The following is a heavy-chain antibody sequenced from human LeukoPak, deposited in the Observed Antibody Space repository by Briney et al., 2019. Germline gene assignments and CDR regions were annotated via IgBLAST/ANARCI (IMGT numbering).Heavy chain of an antibody. CDR1: GVSISSGGYS. D-gene: IGHD3-22*01. V-gene: IGHV4-30-2*01. CDR2: IYHSGST. Sequence: SETLSLTSAVSGVSISSGGYSWSWIRQPPGKGLEWIGYIYHSGSTYYNPSLKSRVTISVDRSKNQFSLKLSSVTAADTAVYYCANHNPWYYYDSSGYFPDDYWGQGTLVTVSS. J-gene: IGHJ4*02. CDR3: ANHNPWYYYDSSGYFPDDY.